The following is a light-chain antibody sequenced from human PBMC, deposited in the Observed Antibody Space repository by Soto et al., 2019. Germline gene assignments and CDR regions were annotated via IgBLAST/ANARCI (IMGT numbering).Light chain of an antibody. CDR1: QSVSSY. V-gene: IGKV3-11*01. CDR2: DAS. CDR3: QQRSNWPPTWT. J-gene: IGKJ1*01. Sequence: EIVLTQSPATLSLSPGERATLSSRASQSVSSYLAWYQHKPGQAPRLLIYDASKRATGIPARFSGSGSGTDFTLTISSLEPEDFAVYYCQQRSNWPPTWTFGQGTRVEI.